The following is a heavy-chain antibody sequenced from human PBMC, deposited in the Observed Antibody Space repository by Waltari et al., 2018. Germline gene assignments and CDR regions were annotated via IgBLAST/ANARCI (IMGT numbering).Heavy chain of an antibody. CDR1: GGSITSYY. J-gene: IGHJ4*01. D-gene: IGHD3-10*01. V-gene: IGHV4-59*01. Sequence: QVQLQESGPGLVNPSETLSLTCTVPGGSITSYYWNWIRQPPGKGLEWIGYIFYSRTTNYNPTLKGRVTISVDTSKNQFSLKLTSVTAADTAVYYCARERLYPGSGTYYNQFDNWGHGILVTVSS. CDR3: ARERLYPGSGTYYNQFDN. CDR2: IFYSRTT.